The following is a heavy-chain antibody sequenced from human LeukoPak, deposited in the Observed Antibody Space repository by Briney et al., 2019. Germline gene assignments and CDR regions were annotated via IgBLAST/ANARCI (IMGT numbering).Heavy chain of an antibody. Sequence: GGSLRLSCAASGIIITSYWMSWVRQTPGKGLEWVANIKQDGSEKNYVNSVKGRFTIFRDNARNSLYLQMNSLRAEDTAVYYCASHSYGYNHWGQGTLVIVSS. CDR1: GIIITSYW. CDR3: ASHSYGYNH. V-gene: IGHV3-7*01. D-gene: IGHD3-16*01. CDR2: IKQDGSEK. J-gene: IGHJ5*02.